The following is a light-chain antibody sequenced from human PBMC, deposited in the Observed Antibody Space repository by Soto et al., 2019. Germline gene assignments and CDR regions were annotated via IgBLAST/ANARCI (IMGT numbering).Light chain of an antibody. Sequence: EIELTQSPATLSLSPLGRATLXWRPSQSVSSYLAWYQQKPGQAPRLLIYDASNRATGIPARFSGSGSGTDFTLTISSLEPEDFAVYYCQQRSNWPPITFGQGTRLEIK. CDR1: QSVSSY. CDR2: DAS. V-gene: IGKV3-11*01. CDR3: QQRSNWPPIT. J-gene: IGKJ5*01.